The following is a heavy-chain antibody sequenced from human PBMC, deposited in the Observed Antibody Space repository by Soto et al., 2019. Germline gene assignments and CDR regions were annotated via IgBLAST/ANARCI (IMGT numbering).Heavy chain of an antibody. J-gene: IGHJ3*02. CDR1: GFTFSGHG. V-gene: IGHV3-13*01. CDR3: ARGGGFGEQYSDAFDI. Sequence: EVQLVETGGGLVQAGGSLRLSCAASGFTFSGHGMHWVRQAAGESLEWVSVIGTSGYAFYADSVKGRFTITREDAENSVYLQMNSLRDGDTAVYYCARGGGFGEQYSDAFDIWGQGTMVTVSS. D-gene: IGHD3-10*01. CDR2: IGTSGYA.